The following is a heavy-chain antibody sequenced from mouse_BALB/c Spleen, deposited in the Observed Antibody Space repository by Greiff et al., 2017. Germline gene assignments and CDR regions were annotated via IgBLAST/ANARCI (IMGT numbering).Heavy chain of an antibody. Sequence: VQLQQSGADLVKPGASVKLSCKASGYTFTSYYMYWVKQRPGQGLEWIGEINPSNGGTNFNEKFKSKATLTVDKSSSTAYMQLSSLTSEDSAVYYCTRFTLYYAMDYWGQGTSVTVSS. J-gene: IGHJ4*01. CDR1: GYTFTSYY. CDR2: INPSNGGT. V-gene: IGHV1S81*02. CDR3: TRFTLYYAMDY.